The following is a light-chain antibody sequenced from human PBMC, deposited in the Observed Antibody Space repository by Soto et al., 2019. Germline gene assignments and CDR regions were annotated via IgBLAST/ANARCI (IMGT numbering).Light chain of an antibody. CDR2: EVS. J-gene: IGLJ1*01. V-gene: IGLV2-14*01. CDR3: SSYFSSSGHFV. Sequence: QSALTQPASVSGSPGQSITISCTGSSSDVSTYHYVSWYQQHPGKAPKLMIYEVSHRPSGVSNRFSGSKSGNTASLTITGVQHDDEADYYCSSYFSSSGHFVFGTGTKLTVL. CDR1: SSDVSTYHY.